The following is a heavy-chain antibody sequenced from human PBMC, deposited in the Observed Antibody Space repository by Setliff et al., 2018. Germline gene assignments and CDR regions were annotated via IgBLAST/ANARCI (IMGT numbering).Heavy chain of an antibody. CDR3: ARPGRSNYWDSFDY. J-gene: IGHJ4*02. D-gene: IGHD3-10*01. Sequence: PGGSLRLSCAASGFTFSTYWMSWVRQAPGKGLEWVAKINQYGSEKYYVDSVKGRFTISRDNAKKSLDLQMNSLRVDDTAVYYCARPGRSNYWDSFDYWGQGIRVTVSS. V-gene: IGHV3-7*01. CDR1: GFTFSTYW. CDR2: INQYGSEK.